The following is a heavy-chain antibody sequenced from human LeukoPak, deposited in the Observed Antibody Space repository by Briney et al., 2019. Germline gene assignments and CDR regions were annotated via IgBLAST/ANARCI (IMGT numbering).Heavy chain of an antibody. D-gene: IGHD3-3*01. CDR3: ARAPRPNFLSGFCEF. J-gene: IGHJ4*02. CDR2: IKQDGSVE. Sequence: PGGSLRLSCAASGFTFSSYWRSWVRQAPGKGLEWVGNIKQDGSVEYYVDSVKGGFTISRDNAKNSLYHQMNSLRGEDTAAYYCARAPRPNFLSGFCEFWGQGTLVTVSS. V-gene: IGHV3-7*01. CDR1: GFTFSSYW.